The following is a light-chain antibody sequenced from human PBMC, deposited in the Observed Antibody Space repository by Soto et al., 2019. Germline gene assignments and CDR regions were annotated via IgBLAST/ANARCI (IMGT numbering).Light chain of an antibody. CDR3: SSYTGSSTLV. J-gene: IGLJ2*01. V-gene: IGLV2-14*01. Sequence: QSALTQPASVSGSPGQSITISCTGTSSDVGGYNYVSWYQQYPGKAPKLMNYDVSNRPSGVSNRFSGSKSGNTASLTISGLQAEVEADYYCSSYTGSSTLVFGGGTKVTVL. CDR1: SSDVGGYNY. CDR2: DVS.